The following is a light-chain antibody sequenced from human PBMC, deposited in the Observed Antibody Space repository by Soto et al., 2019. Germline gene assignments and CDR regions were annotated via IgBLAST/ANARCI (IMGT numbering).Light chain of an antibody. CDR3: QQYNIYSGT. V-gene: IGKV1-5*03. CDR1: QSISSW. CDR2: KAS. J-gene: IGKJ1*01. Sequence: SPSTLSAYVGDRVTITCRASQSISSWLAWYQQKPGKAPKLLIYKASSLESGVPSRFSGSGSGTEFTLTISSLQPDDFATYYCQQYNIYSGTFGQGSNVDI.